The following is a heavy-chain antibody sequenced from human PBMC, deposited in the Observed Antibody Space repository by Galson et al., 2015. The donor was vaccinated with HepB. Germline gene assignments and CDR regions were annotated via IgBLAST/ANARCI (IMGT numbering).Heavy chain of an antibody. D-gene: IGHD3-22*01. Sequence: SLRLSCAASGFTFSSYSMNWVRQAPGKGLEWVSSVSSSSSYIYYADSVKGRFTISRDNAKNSLYLQMNSLRAEDTAVYYCARKREGDDDSIDYWGQGTLVTVSS. CDR3: ARKREGDDDSIDY. J-gene: IGHJ4*02. V-gene: IGHV3-21*01. CDR1: GFTFSSYS. CDR2: VSSSSSYI.